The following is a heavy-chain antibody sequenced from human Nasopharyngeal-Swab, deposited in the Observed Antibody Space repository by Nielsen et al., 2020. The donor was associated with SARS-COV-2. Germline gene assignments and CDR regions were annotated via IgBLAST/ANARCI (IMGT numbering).Heavy chain of an antibody. Sequence: WIRPPPGQGLEWIGEINHGGSTNYTRSLKSRVTISVDSSKNQFSLKLNSVTAADTAVYYCARGRWLQFRDSFDYWGQGTLVTVSS. J-gene: IGHJ4*02. V-gene: IGHV4-34*01. CDR2: INHGGST. D-gene: IGHD5-24*01. CDR3: ARGRWLQFRDSFDY.